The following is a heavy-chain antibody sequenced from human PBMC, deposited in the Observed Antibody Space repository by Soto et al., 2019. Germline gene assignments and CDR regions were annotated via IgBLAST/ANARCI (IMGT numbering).Heavy chain of an antibody. CDR3: ARDEGGSYYFDYFDY. CDR1: GYTFTSYG. J-gene: IGHJ4*02. V-gene: IGHV1-18*01. Sequence: ASVKVSCKASGYTFTSYGISWVRQAPGQGLEWMGWISAYNGNTNYAQKLQGRVTMTTDTSTSTAYMELRSLRSDDTAVYYCARDEGGSYYFDYFDYWGQGTLVTAPQ. D-gene: IGHD1-26*01. CDR2: ISAYNGNT.